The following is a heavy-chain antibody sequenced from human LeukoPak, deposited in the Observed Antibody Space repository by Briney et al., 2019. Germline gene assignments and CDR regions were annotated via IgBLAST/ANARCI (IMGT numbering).Heavy chain of an antibody. V-gene: IGHV3-23*01. D-gene: IGHD3-3*01. J-gene: IGHJ4*02. CDR2: ISGSGGST. Sequence: QPGGSLRLSCAASGFTFSSYAMSWVRQAPGKGLEWVSAISGSGGSTYYADSVKGRFTISRDNPKNTLYPQTNSLRAEDTAVYYCAKVVVGDDFWSGYYSDYWGQGTLVTVSS. CDR3: AKVVVGDDFWSGYYSDY. CDR1: GFTFSSYA.